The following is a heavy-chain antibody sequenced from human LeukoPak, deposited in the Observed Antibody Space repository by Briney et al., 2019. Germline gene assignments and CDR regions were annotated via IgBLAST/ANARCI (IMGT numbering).Heavy chain of an antibody. CDR1: GYTFSNYG. CDR3: ARADSLGAMDV. Sequence: ASVKVSCKASGYTFSNYGISWVRQAPGQGLEWMGWISSYTGHTNFAQMLQGRVTMNTDKSTSTAYMELRSLRSDDTAVYYCARADSLGAMDVWGQGTTVTVSS. CDR2: ISSYTGHT. D-gene: IGHD3-16*01. V-gene: IGHV1-18*01. J-gene: IGHJ6*02.